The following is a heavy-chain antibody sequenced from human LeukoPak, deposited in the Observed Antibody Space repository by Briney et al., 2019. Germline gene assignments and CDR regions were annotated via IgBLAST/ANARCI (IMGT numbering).Heavy chain of an antibody. CDR1: GYTFTCYG. V-gene: IGHV1-18*01. CDR3: ASQNSVRGVRSGYYYMDV. CDR2: ISAYNGNT. Sequence: GASVKVSCKASGYTFTCYGISWVRQAPGQGLEWMGWISAYNGNTNYAQKLQGRVTMTTDTSTSTAYMELRSLRSDDTAVYYCASQNSVRGVRSGYYYMDVWGKGTTVTVSS. J-gene: IGHJ6*03. D-gene: IGHD3-10*01.